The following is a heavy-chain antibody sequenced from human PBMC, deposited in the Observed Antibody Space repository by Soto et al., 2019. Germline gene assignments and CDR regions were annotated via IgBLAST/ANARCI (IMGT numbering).Heavy chain of an antibody. Sequence: QAQLVESGGGVVQPGGSLRLSCVASGFSLYSYVIHWVRQTPGKGLQWVAVISIDGTRTYYADSVKGRFTVSRDNSKNSQDLQMYGLTTEDTAIYYCVRDLGISDLDPRGQGILVTASS. V-gene: IGHV3-30*01. CDR2: ISIDGTRT. J-gene: IGHJ5*01. CDR3: VRDLGISDLDP. D-gene: IGHD6-13*01. CDR1: GFSLYSYV.